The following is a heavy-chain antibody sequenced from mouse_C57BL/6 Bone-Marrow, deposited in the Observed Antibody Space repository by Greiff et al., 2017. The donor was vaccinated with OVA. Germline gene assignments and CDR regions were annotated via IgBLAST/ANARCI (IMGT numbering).Heavy chain of an antibody. CDR1: GFNIKNTY. CDR2: IDPANGNT. V-gene: IGHV14-3*01. J-gene: IGHJ3*01. CDR3: ASSAYYSNPRFAY. D-gene: IGHD2-5*01. Sequence: VQLQQSVAELVRPGASVKLSCTASGFNIKNTYMHWVKQRPEQGLEWIGRIDPANGNTKYAPKFQGKATITADTSSHTAYLQLSRLTSEDTAIYYGASSAYYSNPRFAYWGQGTLVTVSA.